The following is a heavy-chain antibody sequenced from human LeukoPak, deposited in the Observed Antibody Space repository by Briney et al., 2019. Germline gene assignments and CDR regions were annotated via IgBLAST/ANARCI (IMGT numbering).Heavy chain of an antibody. CDR2: ISSSSSTI. J-gene: IGHJ4*02. Sequence: GGSLRLSCAASGFTFSRYSMNWVRQAPGKGLEWVSYISSSSSTIYYADSVKGRFTISRDNAKNTLYLQMNSLRAEDTAVYYCARAMIVVSNQFDYWGQGTLVTVSS. CDR1: GFTFSRYS. CDR3: ARAMIVVSNQFDY. V-gene: IGHV3-48*04. D-gene: IGHD3-22*01.